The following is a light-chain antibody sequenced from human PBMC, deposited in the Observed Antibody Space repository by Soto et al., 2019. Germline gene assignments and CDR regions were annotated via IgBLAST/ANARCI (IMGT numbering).Light chain of an antibody. CDR2: ENT. V-gene: IGLV1-40*01. Sequence: QSVRTHAPSVSGAPVHRVTISCTGSSSNIGAGYDVHWYQQFPGTAPKLLIYENTNRPSGVPDRFSGSESGTSASLAITGLQAEDEADYYCQSYDSSLSGYVFGTGTKVTVL. CDR1: SSNIGAGYD. CDR3: QSYDSSLSGYV. J-gene: IGLJ1*01.